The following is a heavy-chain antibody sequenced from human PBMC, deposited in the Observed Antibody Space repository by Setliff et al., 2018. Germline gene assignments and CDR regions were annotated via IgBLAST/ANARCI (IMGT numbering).Heavy chain of an antibody. CDR1: GFTFSSLW. D-gene: IGHD5-18*01. J-gene: IGHJ6*02. CDR3: ARDGGTGMVKTYYYGLDV. CDR2: INQGGSDQ. V-gene: IGHV3-7*01. Sequence: GGSLRLSCSASGFTFSSLWMAWVRQAPGKGLEWVANINQGGSDQFYVESVKGRFTISRDNAKNSLYLQMNSLRVEDTAVYYCARDGGTGMVKTYYYGLDVWGQGTTVTVSS.